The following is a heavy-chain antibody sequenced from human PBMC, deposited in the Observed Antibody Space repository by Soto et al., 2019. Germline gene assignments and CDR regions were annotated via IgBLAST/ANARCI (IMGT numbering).Heavy chain of an antibody. D-gene: IGHD3-10*01. Sequence: QVQLQQWGAGLLKPSETLSLTCAVYGGSFSGYYWSWIRQPPGKGLEWIGEINHSGSTNYNPSLKSRVTISVDTSKNQFSLKLSSVTAADTAVYYCARGRGRKYFDYCGQGTLVTVSS. CDR3: ARGRGRKYFDY. CDR2: INHSGST. J-gene: IGHJ4*02. CDR1: GGSFSGYY. V-gene: IGHV4-34*01.